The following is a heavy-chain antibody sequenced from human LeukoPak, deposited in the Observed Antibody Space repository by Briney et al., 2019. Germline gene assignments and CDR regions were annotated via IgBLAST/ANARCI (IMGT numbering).Heavy chain of an antibody. CDR3: ARDAYYYGHPVNWFDP. D-gene: IGHD3-10*01. V-gene: IGHV4-61*02. CDR1: GGSISSSSYY. CDR2: IYTSGST. J-gene: IGHJ5*02. Sequence: KSSETLSLTCTVSGGSISSSSYYWSWIRQPAGKGLEWIGRIYTSGSTNYNPSLKSRVTMSVDTSKNQFSLKLSSVTAADTAVYYCARDAYYYGHPVNWFDPWGQGTLVTVSS.